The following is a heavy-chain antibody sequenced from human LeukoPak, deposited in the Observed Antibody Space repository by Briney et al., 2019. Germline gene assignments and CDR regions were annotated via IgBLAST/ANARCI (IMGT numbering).Heavy chain of an antibody. J-gene: IGHJ5*02. CDR3: ARVMAARREDLNWFDP. CDR2: IYYSGNT. D-gene: IGHD6-6*01. Sequence: SETLSLTCTVSGGSISSRGSYWGWIRQPPGKGLEWIGSIYYSGNTYNPSLKSRVTISVDTSKNQFSLNLTSVTAADTAVYYCARVMAARREDLNWFDPWGQGTLVTVSS. V-gene: IGHV4-39*07. CDR1: GGSISSRGSY.